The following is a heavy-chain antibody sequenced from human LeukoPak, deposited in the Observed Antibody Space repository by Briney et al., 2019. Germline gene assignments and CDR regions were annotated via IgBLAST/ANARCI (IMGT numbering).Heavy chain of an antibody. CDR1: GGSISSSSYY. V-gene: IGHV4-39*07. CDR2: IYYSGST. Sequence: SETLSLTCTVSGGSISSSSYYWGWIRQPPGKGLEWIGSIYYSGSTYYNPSLKSRVTISVDTSKNQFSLKLSSVTAADTAVYYCARGYYYDSSGYCYYFDYWGQETLVTVSS. J-gene: IGHJ4*02. CDR3: ARGYYYDSSGYCYYFDY. D-gene: IGHD3-22*01.